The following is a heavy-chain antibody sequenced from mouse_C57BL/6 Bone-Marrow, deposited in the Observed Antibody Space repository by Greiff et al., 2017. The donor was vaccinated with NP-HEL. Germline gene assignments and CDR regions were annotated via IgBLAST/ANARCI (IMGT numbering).Heavy chain of an antibody. D-gene: IGHD1-1*01. Sequence: QVHVKQSGPELVKPGASVKLSCKASGYTFTSYDINWVKQRPGQGLEWIGWIYPRDGSNKYNEKFKGKATLTVDTSSSTAYMELHSLTSEDSAVYFCARRSVKEKNYAMDYWGQGTSVTVSS. CDR3: ARRSVKEKNYAMDY. J-gene: IGHJ4*01. CDR2: IYPRDGSN. CDR1: GYTFTSYD. V-gene: IGHV1-85*01.